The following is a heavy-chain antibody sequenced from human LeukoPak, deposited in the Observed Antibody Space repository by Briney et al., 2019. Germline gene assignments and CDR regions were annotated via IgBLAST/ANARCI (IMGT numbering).Heavy chain of an antibody. CDR1: GYSISSGYS. V-gene: IGHV4-38-2*02. Sequence: SETLSLTCTVSGYSISSGYSWGWIRQSPGEGLEWIGSISHTGSTHYNPSLQSRITISVDTSKKQFSLKLSSVTAADTALYYCVREMGYSFKTFDIWGQGTMVTVSS. CDR3: VREMGYSFKTFDI. CDR2: ISHTGST. J-gene: IGHJ3*02. D-gene: IGHD5-12*01.